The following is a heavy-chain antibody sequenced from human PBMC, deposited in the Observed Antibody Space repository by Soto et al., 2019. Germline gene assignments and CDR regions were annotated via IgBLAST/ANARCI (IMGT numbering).Heavy chain of an antibody. CDR2: IMPVFVTV. V-gene: IGHV1-69*06. D-gene: IGHD2-2*01. Sequence: QVQLVQSGAEVKKPGSSVTVSCKASRGTFGNYAISWVLQAPRQGLEWMRGIMPVFVTVNYAQKFQGRVTITADKFTNTAYMELSSLRSEDTAVYYWARVSVPGIYGEDVWGQGTTVTGSS. J-gene: IGHJ6*02. CDR3: ARVSVPGIYGEDV. CDR1: RGTFGNYA.